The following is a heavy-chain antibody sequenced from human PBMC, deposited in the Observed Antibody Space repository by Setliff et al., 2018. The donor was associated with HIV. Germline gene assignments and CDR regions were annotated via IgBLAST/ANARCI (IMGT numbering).Heavy chain of an antibody. V-gene: IGHV4-31*03. CDR3: ARSYNGVPWT. Sequence: SETLSLTCTVSGGSINSGDYYWSWIRQHPGKGLEWIGYIYYSGNTYYNPSLKSRLTISVDTSKNQFSLKLSSVTAADTAVYYCARSYNGVPWTWGQGMLVTVSS. D-gene: IGHD2-8*01. CDR2: IYYSGNT. J-gene: IGHJ5*02. CDR1: GGSINSGDYY.